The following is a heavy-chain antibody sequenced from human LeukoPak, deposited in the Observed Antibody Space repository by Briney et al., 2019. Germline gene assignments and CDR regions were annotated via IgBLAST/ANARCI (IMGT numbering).Heavy chain of an antibody. CDR3: ERGFGYFDY. V-gene: IGHV3-48*03. CDR2: ISSSGSTI. CDR1: GFSFSNYE. J-gene: IGHJ4*02. Sequence: GGSLRLSCAASGFSFSNYEMSWVRQAPGKGLEWVSYISSSGSTIYYADSVKGRFTISRDNAKKSLYLQMNSLRAEDTAVYYCERGFGYFDYWGQGTLVTVSS. D-gene: IGHD3-16*01.